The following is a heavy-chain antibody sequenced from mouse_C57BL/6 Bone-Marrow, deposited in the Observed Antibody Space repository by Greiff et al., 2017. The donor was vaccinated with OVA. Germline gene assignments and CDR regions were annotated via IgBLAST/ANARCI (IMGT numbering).Heavy chain of an antibody. CDR2: IHPNSGST. CDR1: GYTFTSYW. CDR3: ARNSSGGGYYFDY. J-gene: IGHJ2*01. V-gene: IGHV1-64*01. Sequence: QVQLKQPGAELVKPGASVKLSCKASGYTFTSYWMHWVKQRPGQGLEWIGMIHPNSGSTNYNEKFKSKATLTVDKSSSTAYMQLSSLTSEDSAVYYCARNSSGGGYYFDYWGQGTTLTVSS. D-gene: IGHD3-2*02.